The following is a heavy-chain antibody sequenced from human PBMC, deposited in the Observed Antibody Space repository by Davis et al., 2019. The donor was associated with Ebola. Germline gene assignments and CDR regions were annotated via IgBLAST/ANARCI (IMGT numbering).Heavy chain of an antibody. Sequence: GESLKISCTASGFTFGDYAMSWVRQAPGKGLEWVGFIRSKANSYATAYAASVKGRFTISRDDSKNTAYLQMNSLRAEDTAVYYCAKEDTAMVGAIYYYYYGMDVWGQGTTVTVSS. V-gene: IGHV3-73*01. CDR3: AKEDTAMVGAIYYYYYGMDV. J-gene: IGHJ6*02. CDR1: GFTFGDYA. CDR2: IRSKANSYAT. D-gene: IGHD5-18*01.